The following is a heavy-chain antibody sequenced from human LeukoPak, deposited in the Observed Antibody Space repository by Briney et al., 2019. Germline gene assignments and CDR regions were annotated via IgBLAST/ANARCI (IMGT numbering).Heavy chain of an antibody. V-gene: IGHV4-59*01. CDR1: GGSISSYY. Sequence: SETLSLTCTVSGGSISSYYWSWIRQPPGKGLEWIGYIYYRGSTNYNPSLKSRVTISVDTSKNQFSLKLSSVTAADTAVYYCTRELPQLQLEESGAFDIWGQGTMVTVSS. D-gene: IGHD5-24*01. CDR3: TRELPQLQLEESGAFDI. CDR2: IYYRGST. J-gene: IGHJ3*02.